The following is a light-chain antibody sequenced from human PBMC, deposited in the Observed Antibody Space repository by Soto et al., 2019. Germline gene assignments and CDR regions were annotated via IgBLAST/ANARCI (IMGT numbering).Light chain of an antibody. CDR3: YSAADNNLYWV. J-gene: IGLJ3*02. CDR1: VLAKKY. CDR2: KDS. V-gene: IGLV3-27*01. Sequence: SYELTQPSSVSVSPGQTARITCSGDVLAKKYARWFQQKPGQAPVLVIYKDSERPSGIPERFSGSSSGTTVTLTISGAQVEDEADYYCYSAADNNLYWVFGGGTKLTVL.